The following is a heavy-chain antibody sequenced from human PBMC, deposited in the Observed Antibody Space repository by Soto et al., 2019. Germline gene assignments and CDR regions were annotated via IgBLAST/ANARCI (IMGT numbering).Heavy chain of an antibody. D-gene: IGHD2-21*01. CDR1: GYSFTSYW. Sequence: GESLKISGKASGYSFTSYWISWVRQLPGKGLEWMGRIDPSDSYTNYSPSFQGHVTMSVDKSISTAYLQWSSLKASDTAMYYCARLDYSPSRTFDIWGQGTMVTV. J-gene: IGHJ3*02. CDR3: ARLDYSPSRTFDI. V-gene: IGHV5-10-1*01. CDR2: IDPSDSYT.